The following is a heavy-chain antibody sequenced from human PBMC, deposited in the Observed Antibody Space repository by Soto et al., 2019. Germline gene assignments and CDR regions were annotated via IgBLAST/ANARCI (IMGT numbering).Heavy chain of an antibody. Sequence: SETLSLTWTVSGGSISSGGYYWSWIRQHPGKGLEWIGYIYYSGSTYYNPSLKSRVTISVDTSKNQFSLKLSSVTAADTAVYYCATAFPRSGSYYISYYYYGMDVWGKGTTVTVSS. D-gene: IGHD3-10*01. J-gene: IGHJ6*04. CDR1: GGSISSGGYY. V-gene: IGHV4-31*02. CDR3: ATAFPRSGSYYISYYYYGMDV. CDR2: IYYSGST.